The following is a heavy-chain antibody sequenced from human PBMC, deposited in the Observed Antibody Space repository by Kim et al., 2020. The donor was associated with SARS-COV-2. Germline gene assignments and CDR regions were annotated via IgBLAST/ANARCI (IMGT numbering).Heavy chain of an antibody. V-gene: IGHV3-74*01. CDR3: ATVFND. J-gene: IGHJ4*02. Sequence: DDYGTGTSYEDSVKGRFTISRDITKNTLYLQMNSLTAEDTAVYYCATVFNDWGQGTLVTVSS. CDR2: DDYGTGT.